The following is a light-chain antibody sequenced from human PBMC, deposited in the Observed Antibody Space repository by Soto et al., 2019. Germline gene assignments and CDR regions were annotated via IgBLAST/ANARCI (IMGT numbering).Light chain of an antibody. CDR2: GAS. V-gene: IGKV3D-15*01. CDR1: QGIGDT. Sequence: EVVMTQSPATLSVSPGEVATLYFRASQGIGDTLAWYQHKPGQTPRLLIYGASNRATGIPDRFSGSGSGTDFTLTISSLQAEDVAVYYCQQYFSNTITFGGGTKVDI. CDR3: QQYFSNTIT. J-gene: IGKJ4*01.